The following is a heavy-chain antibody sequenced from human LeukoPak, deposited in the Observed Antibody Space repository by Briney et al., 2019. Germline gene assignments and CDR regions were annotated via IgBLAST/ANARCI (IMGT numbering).Heavy chain of an antibody. J-gene: IGHJ1*01. CDR3: AEATGEAAAARH. CDR2: VYGGGHA. Sequence: KPSETLSLTCTVSGDSVGSGPNYWSWIRQSPMKGLEWIGWVYGGGHAYHNPSLLGRATISLDKSKNQFSLTLASVTAADTAVYYCAEATGEAAAARHWGPGTLVTVSS. D-gene: IGHD6-25*01. V-gene: IGHV4-30-2*06. CDR1: GDSVGSGPNY.